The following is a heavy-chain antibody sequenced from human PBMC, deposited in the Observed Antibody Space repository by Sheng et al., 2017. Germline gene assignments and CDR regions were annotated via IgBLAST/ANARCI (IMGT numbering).Heavy chain of an antibody. Sequence: QVQLVQSGTEVKKPGASVKVSCKASGYIFITYGIGWVRQAPGQGLEWMGWISAYNGNTNYAQKLQDRVTMTTDTSTNTASMELRSLISDDTAIYYCARIDYGDRVDDGYFDLWGRGTLVSVSS. CDR1: GYIFITYG. V-gene: IGHV1-18*01. CDR2: ISAYNGNT. J-gene: IGHJ2*01. D-gene: IGHD4-17*01. CDR3: ARIDYGDRVDDGYFDL.